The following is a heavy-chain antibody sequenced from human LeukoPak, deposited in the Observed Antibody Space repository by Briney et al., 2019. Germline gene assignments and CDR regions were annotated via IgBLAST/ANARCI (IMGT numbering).Heavy chain of an antibody. CDR1: GFTFSSYS. CDR2: ISSSSSYI. CDR3: ARGPDTAMNRGFDH. V-gene: IGHV3-21*01. Sequence: GGSLRLSCAASGFTFSSYSMNWVRQAPGKGLEWVSSISSSSSYIYYADSVRSRFTISRDNAKNSLYLQMNSLRAEDTAVYYCARGPDTAMNRGFDHWGQGTLVTVSS. J-gene: IGHJ4*02. D-gene: IGHD5-18*01.